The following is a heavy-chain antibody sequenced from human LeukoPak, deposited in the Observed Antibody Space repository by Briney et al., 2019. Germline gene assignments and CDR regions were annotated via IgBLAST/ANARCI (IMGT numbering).Heavy chain of an antibody. V-gene: IGHV4-61*02. CDR3: VRGIVVVAQLGYYFYYMDV. CDR1: GGSISSGSYY. J-gene: IGHJ6*03. CDR2: IYTSGST. D-gene: IGHD2-15*01. Sequence: NPSETLSLTCTVSGGSISSGSYYWSWIRQPAGKGLEWIGRIYTSGSTNYNPSLKSRVTISVDTSKNQFSLKLSSVTAADTAVYYCVRGIVVVAQLGYYFYYMDVWGKGTTVTISS.